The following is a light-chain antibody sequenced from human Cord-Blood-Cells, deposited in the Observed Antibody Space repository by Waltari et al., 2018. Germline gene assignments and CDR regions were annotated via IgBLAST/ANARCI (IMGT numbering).Light chain of an antibody. Sequence: QSALTQPASVSGSPGQSITIPCTGTSSDVRSYNPVPWYQQHPGKAPKLMIYEVSKRPSGVSNRFSGSKSGNTASLTISGLQAEDEADYYCCSYAGSSTYVFGTGTKVTVL. CDR1: SSDVRSYNP. V-gene: IGLV2-23*02. CDR3: CSYAGSSTYV. J-gene: IGLJ1*01. CDR2: EVS.